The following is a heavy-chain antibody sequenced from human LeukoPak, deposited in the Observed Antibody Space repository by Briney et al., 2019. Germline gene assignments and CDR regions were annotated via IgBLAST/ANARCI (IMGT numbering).Heavy chain of an antibody. CDR3: AREAGSGSYSYWFDP. V-gene: IGHV1-69*13. CDR2: IIPIFGTA. CDR1: GGTFSSYA. Sequence: ASVKVSCKASGGTFSSYAISWVRQAPGQGLEWMGGIIPIFGTANYAQKFQGRVTITADESTSTAYMELSSLRSEDTAVYYCAREAGSGSYSYWFDPWGQGTLVTVSS. D-gene: IGHD3-10*01. J-gene: IGHJ5*02.